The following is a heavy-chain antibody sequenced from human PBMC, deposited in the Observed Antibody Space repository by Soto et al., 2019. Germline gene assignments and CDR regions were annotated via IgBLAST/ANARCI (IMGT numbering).Heavy chain of an antibody. Sequence: GGSLRLSCAASGFTVSSNYMSWVRQAPGKGLEWVSVIYSGGSTYYADSVKGRFTISRDNSKNTLYLQMNSLRAEDTAVYYCASGYSSSWYEGGFDYWGQGTLVTVSS. CDR1: GFTVSSNY. J-gene: IGHJ4*02. V-gene: IGHV3-66*01. D-gene: IGHD6-13*01. CDR3: ASGYSSSWYEGGFDY. CDR2: IYSGGST.